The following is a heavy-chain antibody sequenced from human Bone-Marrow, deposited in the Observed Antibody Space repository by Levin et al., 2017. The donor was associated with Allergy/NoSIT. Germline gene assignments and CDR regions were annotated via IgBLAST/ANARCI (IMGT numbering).Heavy chain of an antibody. CDR1: GGSFSGYY. CDR2: INHSGST. CDR3: ARATPRQSRGFGEEAFDI. D-gene: IGHD3-10*01. V-gene: IGHV4-34*01. J-gene: IGHJ3*02. Sequence: KASETLSLTCAVYGGSFSGYYWSWIRQPPGKGLEWIGEINHSGSTNYNPSLKSRVTISVDTSKNQFSLKLSSVTAADTAVYYCARATPRQSRGFGEEAFDIWGQGTMVTVSS.